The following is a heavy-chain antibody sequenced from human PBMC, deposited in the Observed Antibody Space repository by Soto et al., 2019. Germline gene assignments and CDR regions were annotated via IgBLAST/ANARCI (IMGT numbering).Heavy chain of an antibody. D-gene: IGHD3-10*01. CDR3: ARCYGSGSSYYYYYGMDV. CDR2: IYHSGST. Sequence: PSETLSLTCAVSGGSISSSNWWSWVRQPPGKGLEWIGEIYHSGSTNHNPSLKSRVTISVDKSKNQFSLKLSSVTAADTAVYYCARCYGSGSSYYYYYGMDVWGQGTTVTVS. V-gene: IGHV4-4*02. J-gene: IGHJ6*02. CDR1: GGSISSSNW.